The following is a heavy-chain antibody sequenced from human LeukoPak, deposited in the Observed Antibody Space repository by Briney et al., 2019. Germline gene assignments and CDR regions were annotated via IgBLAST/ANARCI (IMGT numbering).Heavy chain of an antibody. CDR2: IIPIFGTA. CDR1: GCTFSSYA. CDR3: ARNRYSGYDWGYYYYYYYMDV. Sequence: SVKVSCKASGCTFSSYAISWVRQAPGQGLEWMGGIIPIFGTANYAQKFQGRVTITADESTSTAYMELSSLRSEDTAVYYCARNRYSGYDWGYYYYYYYMDVWGKGTTVTVSS. J-gene: IGHJ6*03. V-gene: IGHV1-69*13. D-gene: IGHD5-12*01.